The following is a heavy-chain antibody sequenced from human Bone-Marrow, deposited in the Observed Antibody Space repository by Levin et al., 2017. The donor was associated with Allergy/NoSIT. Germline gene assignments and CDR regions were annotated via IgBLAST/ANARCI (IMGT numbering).Heavy chain of an antibody. CDR2: ISWNGDST. CDR3: AKAYSGYDWWFDP. V-gene: IGHV3-43*01. J-gene: IGHJ5*02. Sequence: GGSLRLSCAASGFTFGDYTMHWVRQVPGKGLEWVSLISWNGDSTYYADSVKGRVTISRDNSKNSLYLQMNSLRTEDTALYYCAKAYSGYDWWFDPWGQGTLVTVSS. D-gene: IGHD5-12*01. CDR1: GFTFGDYT.